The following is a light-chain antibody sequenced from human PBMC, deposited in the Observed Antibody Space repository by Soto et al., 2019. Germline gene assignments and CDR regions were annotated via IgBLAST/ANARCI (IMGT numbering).Light chain of an antibody. J-gene: IGLJ1*01. Sequence: QSALTQPPSASGSPGQSVPISCTGTSSDVGGYNYVSWYQQHPGKAPKLMIYEVSKRPSGVPDRFSGSKSGNTASLTVSGLQAEDEADYYCSSYAGSNNSDVFGTGTKVTVL. CDR1: SSDVGGYNY. V-gene: IGLV2-8*01. CDR3: SSYAGSNNSDV. CDR2: EVS.